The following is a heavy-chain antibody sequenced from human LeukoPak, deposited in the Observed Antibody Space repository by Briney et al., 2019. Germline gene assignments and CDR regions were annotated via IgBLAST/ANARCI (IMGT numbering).Heavy chain of an antibody. J-gene: IGHJ6*02. Sequence: PGGSLRLSCAASGFTFDDYGMSWVRQAQGKGLEWVSGINWNGGSTGYADSVKGRFTISRDNAKNSLYLQMNSLRAEDTALYYCARASYGSGNYYYGMDVWGQGTTVTVSS. D-gene: IGHD3-10*01. V-gene: IGHV3-20*04. CDR3: ARASYGSGNYYYGMDV. CDR1: GFTFDDYG. CDR2: INWNGGST.